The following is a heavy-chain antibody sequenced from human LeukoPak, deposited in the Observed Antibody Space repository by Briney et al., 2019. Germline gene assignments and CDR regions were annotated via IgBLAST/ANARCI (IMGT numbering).Heavy chain of an antibody. J-gene: IGHJ4*02. CDR1: GYTFTSYG. V-gene: IGHV1-18*01. CDR2: ISAYNGNT. Sequence: GASVKVSCKASGYTFTSYGISWVRQAPGQGLEWMGWISAYNGNTNYAQKFQGRVTMTTDTSTSTAYMELRSLRSDDTAVYYCSRVAGYSYGYCLDYWGQGTLVTVSS. CDR3: SRVAGYSYGYCLDY. D-gene: IGHD5-18*01.